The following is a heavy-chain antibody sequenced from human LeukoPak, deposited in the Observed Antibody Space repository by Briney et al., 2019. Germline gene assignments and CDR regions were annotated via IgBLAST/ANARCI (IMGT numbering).Heavy chain of an antibody. J-gene: IGHJ4*02. Sequence: GGSLRLSCVASGFTFNNFVMNWVRQGPGEGLEWVSAISGTGSSTYYADSVKGRFTISRDNTKNSLYLQMNSLRVEDTAVFYCARDQYDTWSRRGNFDSWGQGTLVIVSS. D-gene: IGHD3-3*01. CDR2: ISGTGSST. CDR3: ARDQYDTWSRRGNFDS. V-gene: IGHV3-23*01. CDR1: GFTFNNFV.